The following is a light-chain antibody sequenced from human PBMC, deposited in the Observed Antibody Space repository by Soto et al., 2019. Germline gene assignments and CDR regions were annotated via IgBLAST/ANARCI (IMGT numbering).Light chain of an antibody. J-gene: IGLJ3*02. Sequence: QSALTQPPSASGSPGQSVTISCTGTSSDVGGYNFVSWYQQHPGKAPKLLIYEVSKRPSGVPDRFSGSKFGNTASLTVSGLQAADEADYYCSSYAGSYIWVFGGGTKLTVL. CDR1: SSDVGGYNF. V-gene: IGLV2-8*01. CDR2: EVS. CDR3: SSYAGSYIWV.